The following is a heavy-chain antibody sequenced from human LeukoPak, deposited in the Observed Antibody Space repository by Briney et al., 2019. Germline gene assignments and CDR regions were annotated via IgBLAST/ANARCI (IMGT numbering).Heavy chain of an antibody. CDR1: GFTFSSYG. CDR2: IRYDGSNK. J-gene: IGHJ3*02. CDR3: AKDLTTVTTQQI. V-gene: IGHV3-30*02. Sequence: GGSLRLSCAASGFTFSSYGMHWVRLAPGKGLEWVAFIRYDGSNKYYADSVKGRFTISRDNSKNTLYLQMNSLRAEDTAVYYCAKDLTTVTTQQIWGQGTMVTVSS. D-gene: IGHD4-17*01.